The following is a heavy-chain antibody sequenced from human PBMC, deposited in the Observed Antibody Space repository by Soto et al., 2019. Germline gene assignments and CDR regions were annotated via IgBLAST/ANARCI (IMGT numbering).Heavy chain of an antibody. CDR1: GFTFTTYW. Sequence: PGGSLRLSCEASGFTFTTYWMHWVRQVPGKGLVWVSRINVDGSTTGYVDSVKGRFTISRDNAKNTLYLQMNSLRAEDTAVYYCVRDQDTYGLAGFNYWGQGTQVTVSS. CDR3: VRDQDTYGLAGFNY. J-gene: IGHJ4*02. V-gene: IGHV3-74*01. CDR2: INVDGSTT. D-gene: IGHD2-15*01.